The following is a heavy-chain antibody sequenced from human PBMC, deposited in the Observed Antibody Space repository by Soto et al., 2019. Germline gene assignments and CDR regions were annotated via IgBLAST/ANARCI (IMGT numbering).Heavy chain of an antibody. D-gene: IGHD4-17*01. Sequence: QLHLQESGPGLVKPSETLSLTCTVSGDSFSTSNYYWGWIRQPPGKGLEWIGNIFYGGGTGVTYYNPSLKSRVIISVDTSKNQFSLKLRSITAADKAFYFCARRGGGDSLFDSWGQGKLVTVSS. J-gene: IGHJ4*02. V-gene: IGHV4-39*01. CDR1: GDSFSTSNYY. CDR2: IFYGGGTGVT. CDR3: ARRGGGDSLFDS.